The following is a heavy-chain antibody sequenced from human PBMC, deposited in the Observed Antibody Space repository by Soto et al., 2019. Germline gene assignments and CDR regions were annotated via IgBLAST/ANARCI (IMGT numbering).Heavy chain of an antibody. J-gene: IGHJ4*01. CDR2: ISYDGSNK. CDR1: GFTFSSYG. D-gene: IGHD3-10*01. CDR3: AKDRVTMVRGVSLDY. Sequence: QVQLVESGGGVVQPGRSLRLSCAASGFTFSSYGMHWVRQAPGKGLEWVAVISYDGSNKYYADSVKGRFTISRDNSKNTLYLQMNSLRAEDTAVYYCAKDRVTMVRGVSLDYWGHGTLVTVSS. V-gene: IGHV3-30*18.